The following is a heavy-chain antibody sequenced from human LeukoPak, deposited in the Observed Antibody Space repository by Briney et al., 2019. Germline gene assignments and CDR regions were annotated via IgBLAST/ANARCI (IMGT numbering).Heavy chain of an antibody. CDR2: ISGSGGST. CDR3: AKGGFGSPYFYDFMPIDY. J-gene: IGHJ4*02. Sequence: GGSLRLACAASGFTVSTNYMSWVRQAPGKGLEWVSAISGSGGSTYYADSVKGRFTITRDNSKNTVYLQMNRLRAEDTAVYYCAKGGFGSPYFYDFMPIDYWGQGTLVTVSS. CDR1: GFTVSTNY. V-gene: IGHV3-23*01. D-gene: IGHD3-22*01.